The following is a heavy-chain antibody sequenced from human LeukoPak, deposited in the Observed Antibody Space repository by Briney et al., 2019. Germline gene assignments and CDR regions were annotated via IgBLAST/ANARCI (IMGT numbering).Heavy chain of an antibody. Sequence: GGSLRLSCAASGFTFSSYAMSWVRQAPGKGLEWVSAISGSGGSTYYADSVKGRFTISRDNSKNTLYLQMNSLRAEDTAVYYCAKDVWFGELLYYYYGMDVWGQGTTVTVSS. CDR1: GFTFSSYA. V-gene: IGHV3-23*01. D-gene: IGHD3-10*01. CDR3: AKDVWFGELLYYYYGMDV. J-gene: IGHJ6*02. CDR2: ISGSGGST.